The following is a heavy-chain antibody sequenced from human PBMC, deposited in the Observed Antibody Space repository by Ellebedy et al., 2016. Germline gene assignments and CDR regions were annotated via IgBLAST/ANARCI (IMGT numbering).Heavy chain of an antibody. D-gene: IGHD2-21*02. J-gene: IGHJ4*02. Sequence: GESLKISCKASGYSFTNYWIGWVRQMPGKGLEWMGFIYPGDSDTRYSPSFQGQVTISADKSITTAYLQWSSLKASDTAMYYCARPAGDSGDSWGQGTLVTVSS. V-gene: IGHV5-51*01. CDR1: GYSFTNYW. CDR2: IYPGDSDT. CDR3: ARPAGDSGDS.